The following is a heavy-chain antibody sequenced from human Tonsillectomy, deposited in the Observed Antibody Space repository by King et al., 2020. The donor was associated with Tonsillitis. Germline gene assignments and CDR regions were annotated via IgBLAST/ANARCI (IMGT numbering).Heavy chain of an antibody. CDR1: EFTFSSYA. D-gene: IGHD3-22*01. CDR2: IIGSGVT. Sequence: VQLVESGGGLVQPGGSLRLSCGASEFTFSSYAMSWVRQAPGKGLEWVSIIIGSGVTYYADPVKGRFTIPRDTSKNTLYLHMNSLRGEDTAVYYCASDPRYDDSLYYGLDVWGQGTRVTVSS. V-gene: IGHV3-66*01. CDR3: ASDPRYDDSLYYGLDV. J-gene: IGHJ6*02.